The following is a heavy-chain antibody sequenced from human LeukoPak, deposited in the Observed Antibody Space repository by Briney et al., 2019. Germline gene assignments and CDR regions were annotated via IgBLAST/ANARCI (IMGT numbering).Heavy chain of an antibody. J-gene: IGHJ4*02. D-gene: IGHD2-2*01. CDR3: ARDQRVVPAARFDY. CDR2: IYYSGST. Sequence: PSETLSLTCTVSGGSISSGGYYWSWIRQHPGKGLEWIGYIYYSGSTYYNPSLRSRVTISVDTSKNQFSLKLSSVTAEDTAVYYCARDQRVVPAARFDYWGQGTLVTVSS. V-gene: IGHV4-31*03. CDR1: GGSISSGGYY.